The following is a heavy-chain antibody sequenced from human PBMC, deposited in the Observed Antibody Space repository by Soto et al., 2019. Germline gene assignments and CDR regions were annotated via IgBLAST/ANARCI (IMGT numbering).Heavy chain of an antibody. D-gene: IGHD2-15*01. Sequence: GASVKVSCKASGGTFSSYTISWVRQAPGQGLEWMGRIIPILGIANYAQKFQGRVTITADKSTSTAYMELSSLRSEDTAVYYCARDSRIAAIVDYYYYMDVWGKGTTVTVSS. CDR2: IIPILGIA. J-gene: IGHJ6*03. CDR1: GGTFSSYT. V-gene: IGHV1-69*04. CDR3: ARDSRIAAIVDYYYYMDV.